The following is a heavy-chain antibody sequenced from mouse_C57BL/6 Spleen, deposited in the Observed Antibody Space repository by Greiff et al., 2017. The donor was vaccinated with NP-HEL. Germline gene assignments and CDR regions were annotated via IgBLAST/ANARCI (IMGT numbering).Heavy chain of an antibody. D-gene: IGHD1-1*01. CDR2: ISDGGSYT. J-gene: IGHJ3*01. Sequence: EVKVVESGGGLVKPGGSLKLSCAASGFTFSSYAMSWVRQTPEKRLEWVATISDGGSYTYYPDNVKGRFTISRDNAKNILYLQMSHLKSEDTAMYYCARDAGSSYFAYWGQGTLVTVSA. V-gene: IGHV5-4*01. CDR1: GFTFSSYA. CDR3: ARDAGSSYFAY.